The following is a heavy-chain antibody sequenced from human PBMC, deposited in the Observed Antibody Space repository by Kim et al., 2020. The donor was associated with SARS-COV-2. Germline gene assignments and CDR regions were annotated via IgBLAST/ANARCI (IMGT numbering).Heavy chain of an antibody. CDR2: VDHSGTT. CDR3: ARGVSSAWTLRVRFDP. CDR1: GASISSSSC. V-gene: IGHV4-4*02. Sequence: SETLSLTCVVSGASISSSSCWSWVRQPPGKGLEWIGEVDHSGTTSYNVSLKSRVTISVDKSKNQFSLRLNSVSAADTAVYYCARGVSSAWTLRVRFDPWGEGFMVTVS. J-gene: IGHJ5*02. D-gene: IGHD3-22*01.